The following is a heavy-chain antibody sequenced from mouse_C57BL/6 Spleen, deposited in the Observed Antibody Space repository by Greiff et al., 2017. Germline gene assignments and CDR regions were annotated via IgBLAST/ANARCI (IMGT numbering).Heavy chain of an antibody. Sequence: QVQLQQPGAELVRPGTSVKLSCKASGYTFTSYWMHWVKQRPGQGLEWIGVIDPSDSYTNYNQKFKGKATLTVDTSSSTAYMQLSSLTSEDSAVYYCARRSLLTFYAMDYWGQGTSVTVSS. J-gene: IGHJ4*01. D-gene: IGHD4-1*01. V-gene: IGHV1-59*01. CDR2: IDPSDSYT. CDR3: ARRSLLTFYAMDY. CDR1: GYTFTSYW.